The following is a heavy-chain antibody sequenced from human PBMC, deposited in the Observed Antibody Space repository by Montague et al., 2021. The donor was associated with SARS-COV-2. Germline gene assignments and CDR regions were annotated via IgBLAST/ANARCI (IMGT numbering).Heavy chain of an antibody. V-gene: IGHV2-5*02. D-gene: IGHD4-17*01. Sequence: PAVMKPRKTLTLTCTFSGFSLNTSGEGVGWVRQPPGKALEWLALIYWDDDKRYSPSLKSRSTISKDTTKNEVVLTVANMDPVDTATYYCARYGDYGSWFDPWGQGTLVTVSS. J-gene: IGHJ5*02. CDR2: IYWDDDK. CDR1: GFSLNTSGEG. CDR3: ARYGDYGSWFDP.